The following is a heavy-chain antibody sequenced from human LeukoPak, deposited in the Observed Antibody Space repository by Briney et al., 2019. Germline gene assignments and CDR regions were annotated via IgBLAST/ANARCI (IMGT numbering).Heavy chain of an antibody. CDR3: ASLTEDY. J-gene: IGHJ4*02. Sequence: SETLSLTCTVSGGSISSYYWSWIRQPPGKGLEWIGYIYHSGSTYYNPSLKSRVTISVDRSKNQFSLKLSSVTAADTAVYYCASLTEDYWGQGTLVTVSS. D-gene: IGHD2-8*02. CDR1: GGSISSYY. CDR2: IYHSGST. V-gene: IGHV4-59*12.